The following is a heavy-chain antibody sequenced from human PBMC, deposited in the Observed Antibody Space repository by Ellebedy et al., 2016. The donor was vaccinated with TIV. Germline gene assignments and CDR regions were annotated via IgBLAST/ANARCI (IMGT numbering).Heavy chain of an antibody. CDR2: IKQDGSEK. D-gene: IGHD3-22*01. J-gene: IGHJ4*02. CDR1: GFTFSSYW. Sequence: GESLKISCAASGFTFSSYWMSWVRQAPGKGLEWVANIKQDGSEKYYVDSVKGRFIISRDNSKNILYLQMNSLRAEDTAIYYCAKGRGGGSDSSAPRYYFDYWGLGTLVTVSS. CDR3: AKGRGGGSDSSAPRYYFDY. V-gene: IGHV3-7*03.